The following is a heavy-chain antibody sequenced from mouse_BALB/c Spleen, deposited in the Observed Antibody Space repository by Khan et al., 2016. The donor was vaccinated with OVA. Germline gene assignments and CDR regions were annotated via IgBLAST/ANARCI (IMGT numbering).Heavy chain of an antibody. J-gene: IGHJ3*01. Sequence: EVQLQQSGPSLVKPSQTLSLTCSVTGDSITSGYWNWIRKFPGNKLEYMGYISYSGSTYYNPSLKNRISITRDTSTNQYYLQLNSVTTEDTATYYCARYDYDYDGAFAYWGQGTLVTVSA. CDR3: ARYDYDYDGAFAY. CDR1: GDSITSGY. V-gene: IGHV3-8*02. D-gene: IGHD2-4*01. CDR2: ISYSGST.